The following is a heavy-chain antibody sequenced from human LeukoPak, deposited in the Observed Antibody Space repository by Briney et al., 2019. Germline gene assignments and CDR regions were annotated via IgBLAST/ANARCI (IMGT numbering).Heavy chain of an antibody. D-gene: IGHD5-18*01. V-gene: IGHV1-18*01. CDR1: GGTFSSYA. Sequence: ASVKVSCKASGGTFSSYAISWVRQAPGQGLEWMGWISAYNGNTNYAQKLQGRVTMTTDTSTSTAYMELRSLRSDDTAVYYCARDGYSYAQGTFDYWGQGTLVTVSS. CDR2: ISAYNGNT. CDR3: ARDGYSYAQGTFDY. J-gene: IGHJ4*02.